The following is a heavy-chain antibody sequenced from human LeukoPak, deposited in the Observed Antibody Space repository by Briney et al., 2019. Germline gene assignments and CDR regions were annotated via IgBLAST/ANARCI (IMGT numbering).Heavy chain of an antibody. J-gene: IGHJ4*02. D-gene: IGHD2-21*02. CDR2: ISSSSSTI. CDR1: GFTFSSYS. Sequence: PGGSLRLSCAASGFTFSSYSMNWVRQAPGKGLEWVSYISSSSSTIYYADSVKGRFTISRDNAKNSLYLQMNSLRAEDTAVYYCARDSNVVVTEYYFDYWGQGTLVTVSS. CDR3: ARDSNVVVTEYYFDY. V-gene: IGHV3-48*01.